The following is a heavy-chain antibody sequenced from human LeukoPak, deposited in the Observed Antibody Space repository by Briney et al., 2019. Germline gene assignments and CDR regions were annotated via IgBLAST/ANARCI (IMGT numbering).Heavy chain of an antibody. CDR3: ARGNFYYGSGLSDY. CDR2: ISGSGGST. CDR1: GFTFSSYA. V-gene: IGHV3-23*01. Sequence: GGSLRLSCAASGFTFSSYAMSWVRQAPGKGLEWVSAISGSGGSTYYADSVKGRFTISRDNSKSTLYLQMNSLRAEDTAVYYCARGNFYYGSGLSDYWGQGTLVTVSS. J-gene: IGHJ4*02. D-gene: IGHD3-10*01.